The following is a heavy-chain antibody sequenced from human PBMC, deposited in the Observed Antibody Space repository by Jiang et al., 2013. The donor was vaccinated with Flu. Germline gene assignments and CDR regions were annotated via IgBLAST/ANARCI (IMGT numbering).Heavy chain of an antibody. CDR1: WLHQQWWLL. CDR2: LLHGST. CDR3: ARDPRLYCSSSSCNAFDI. V-gene: IGHV4-31*03. D-gene: IGHD2-2*01. J-gene: IGHJ3*02. Sequence: PGLVKPSQTPVPHLHCLWWLHQQWWLLLVLDPPAPREGPGVDWVHLLHGSTYYNPSLKSRVTISVDTSKNQFSLKLSSVTAADTAVYYCARDPRLYCSSSSCNAFDIWGQGTMVTVSS.